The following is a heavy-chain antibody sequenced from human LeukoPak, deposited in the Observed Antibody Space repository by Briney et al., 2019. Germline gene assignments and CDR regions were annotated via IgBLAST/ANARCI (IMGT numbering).Heavy chain of an antibody. Sequence: GGSLRLSCAASGITFSNYAMHWVRQAPGKGLQHVSAISSNGGSTYYANSVKGRFTISRDNSKNTLYLQMGSLRAEDMAVYYCARVGASLPDAFDVWGQGTMVTVSS. CDR3: ARVGASLPDAFDV. CDR2: ISSNGGST. CDR1: GITFSNYA. D-gene: IGHD4/OR15-4a*01. V-gene: IGHV3-64*01. J-gene: IGHJ3*01.